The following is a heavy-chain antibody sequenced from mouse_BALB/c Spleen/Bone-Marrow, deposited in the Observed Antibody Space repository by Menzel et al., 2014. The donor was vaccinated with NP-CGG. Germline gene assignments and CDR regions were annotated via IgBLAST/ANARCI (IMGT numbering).Heavy chain of an antibody. V-gene: IGHV5-6*01. Sequence: EVHLVESGGELVKPGGSLKLSCAASGFTFSTYGMSWVRQTPDKRMEGVATISRGGGYTYYPDSEKGRLTLSRDHANNTPYLQMSSLKSEDTAMYYCTRQRNWDHYAIHYLGQGTSGTVSS. D-gene: IGHD4-1*01. CDR2: ISRGGGYT. CDR1: GFTFSTYG. CDR3: TRQRNWDHYAIHY. J-gene: IGHJ4*01.